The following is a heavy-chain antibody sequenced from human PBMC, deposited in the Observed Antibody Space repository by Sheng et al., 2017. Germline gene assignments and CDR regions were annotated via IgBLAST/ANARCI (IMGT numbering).Heavy chain of an antibody. CDR1: GGSISSSSYY. CDR3: ARAVGIAARPSYFDY. CDR2: IYYSGST. D-gene: IGHD6-6*01. Sequence: QLQLQELGPGLVKPSETLSLTCTISGGSISSSSYYWGWIRQPPGKGLEWIGSIYYSGSTYYNPSLKSRVTISVDTSKNQFSLKLSSVTAADTAVYYCARAVGIAARPSYFDYWGQGNPGHRLL. V-gene: IGHV4-39*07. J-gene: IGHJ4*02.